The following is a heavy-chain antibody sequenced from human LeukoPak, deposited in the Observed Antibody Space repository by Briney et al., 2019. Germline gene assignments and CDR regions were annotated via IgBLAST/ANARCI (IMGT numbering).Heavy chain of an antibody. Sequence: GGSLRLSCAASGFTFSSYGMHWVRQAPGKGLEWVAVIWYDGSNKYYADSVKGRFTISRDNSKNTLYLQMNSLRAEDTAVYYCAREDSSSWLDYWGQGTLVTVSS. V-gene: IGHV3-33*01. CDR3: AREDSSSWLDY. D-gene: IGHD6-13*01. CDR2: IWYDGSNK. CDR1: GFTFSSYG. J-gene: IGHJ4*02.